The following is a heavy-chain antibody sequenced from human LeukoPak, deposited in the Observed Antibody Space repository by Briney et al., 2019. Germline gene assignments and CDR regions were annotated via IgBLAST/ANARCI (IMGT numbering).Heavy chain of an antibody. CDR2: IYYSGST. V-gene: IGHV4-59*01. Sequence: SETLSLTCAVYGGSFSGYYWSWIRQPPGKGLEWIGYIYYSGSTNYNPSLKSRVTISVDTSKNQFSLKLSSVTAADTAVYYCARELARKEMATIRRWFDPWGQGTLVTVSS. CDR1: GGSFSGYY. CDR3: ARELARKEMATIRRWFDP. J-gene: IGHJ5*02. D-gene: IGHD5-24*01.